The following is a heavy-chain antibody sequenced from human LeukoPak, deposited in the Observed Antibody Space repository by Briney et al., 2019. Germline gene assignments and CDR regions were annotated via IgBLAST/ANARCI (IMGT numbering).Heavy chain of an antibody. V-gene: IGHV4-4*07. CDR1: GGFISTYY. CDR3: AREAPVTTRGYYYYYMDV. Sequence: PSETLSLTCTVSGGFISTYYWSWIRQPAGKGLEWIGRIYTSGSTNYNPSLKSRVTMSVDTSKNQFSLKLSSVTAADTAVYYCAREAPVTTRGYYYYYMDVWGKGTTVTVSS. J-gene: IGHJ6*03. D-gene: IGHD4-11*01. CDR2: IYTSGST.